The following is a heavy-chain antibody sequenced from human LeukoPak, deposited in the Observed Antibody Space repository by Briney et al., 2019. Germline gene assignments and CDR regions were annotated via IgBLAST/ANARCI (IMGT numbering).Heavy chain of an antibody. J-gene: IGHJ5*02. V-gene: IGHV4-39*01. CDR3: ATLTGYSRVLNWFDP. CDR1: GGSISSSSYY. D-gene: IGHD6-13*01. CDR2: IYYSGST. Sequence: SETLSLTCTVSGGSISSSSYYWGWIRQPPGKGLEWIGSIYYSGSTYYNPSLKSRVTIPVDTSKNQFSLKLSSVTAADTAVYYCATLTGYSRVLNWFDPWGQGTLVTVSS.